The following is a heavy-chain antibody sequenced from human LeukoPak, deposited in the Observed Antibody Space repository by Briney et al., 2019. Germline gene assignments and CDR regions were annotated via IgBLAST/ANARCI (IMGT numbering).Heavy chain of an antibody. V-gene: IGHV3-23*01. Sequence: PGGSLRLSCVASGFTSSTYAMGWVRHAPGKGLEWVSAISGSGETTYYADSVKGRFTISRENSRHTPYLQMNSLRAEDTAVYYCANPPSTKFPYGNNYGYLFNHWGQGTLVTVSS. CDR2: ISGSGETT. J-gene: IGHJ4*02. D-gene: IGHD5-18*01. CDR1: GFTSSTYA. CDR3: ANPPSTKFPYGNNYGYLFNH.